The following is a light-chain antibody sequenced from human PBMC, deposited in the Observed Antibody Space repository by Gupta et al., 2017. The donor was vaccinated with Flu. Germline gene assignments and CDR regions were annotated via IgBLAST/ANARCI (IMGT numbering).Light chain of an antibody. J-gene: IGKJ4*01. CDR2: DAT. V-gene: IGKV3-20*01. CDR3: QQYGSSPLT. CDR1: QSVDTNY. Sequence: EIVLTQSPGTLSLSPGERATLSCRASQSVDTNYLAWYQRKPGQAPRLLIYDATSRATGIPDRFSGSGSGTDFTLTISRLEPEDFAVYYCQQYGSSPLTFGGGAKVEIK.